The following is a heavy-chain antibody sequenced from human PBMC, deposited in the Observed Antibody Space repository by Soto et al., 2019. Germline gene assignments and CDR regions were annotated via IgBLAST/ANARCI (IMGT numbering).Heavy chain of an antibody. CDR1: GFTFSNNA. Sequence: QVQLVESGGGVVQPGRSLRLSCAASGFTFSNNAMDWVRQAPGKGLEWVAVISYDGSNKYIAESVKGRFTISRDNSKNTLFHQMNSLRADKTAVYCCARGTTTSAFSAMDVWGQGTMVTVSS. CDR2: ISYDGSNK. J-gene: IGHJ6*02. CDR3: ARGTTTSAFSAMDV. V-gene: IGHV3-30-3*01. D-gene: IGHD1-1*01.